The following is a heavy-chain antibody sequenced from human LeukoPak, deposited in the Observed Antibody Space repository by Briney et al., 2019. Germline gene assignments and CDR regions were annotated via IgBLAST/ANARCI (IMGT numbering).Heavy chain of an antibody. D-gene: IGHD1-26*01. CDR3: ARGRGGHYDY. CDR2: INSDGGKT. V-gene: IGHV3-64*02. Sequence: GGSLRLSCAASGFTFSDYPMHWVRQAPGKGLEYVSAINSDGGKTFYADSVKDRFTISKDNSKNTLYLQMGSLRPGDMAVYYCARGRGGHYDYWGQGTLVTVSS. CDR1: GFTFSDYP. J-gene: IGHJ4*02.